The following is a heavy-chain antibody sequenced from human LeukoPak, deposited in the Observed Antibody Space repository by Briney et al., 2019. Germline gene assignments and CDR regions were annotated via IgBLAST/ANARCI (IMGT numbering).Heavy chain of an antibody. CDR1: GFTFSSYS. J-gene: IGHJ2*01. Sequence: PGGSLRLSCAASGFTFSSYSMNWVRQAPGKGLEWVSSICSSSSYIYYADSVKGRFTISRDNAKNSLYLQMNSLRAEDTAVYYCAAGESGDDWSPGYFDLWGRGTLFTVSS. D-gene: IGHD3-9*01. CDR3: AAGESGDDWSPGYFDL. V-gene: IGHV3-21*01. CDR2: ICSSSSYI.